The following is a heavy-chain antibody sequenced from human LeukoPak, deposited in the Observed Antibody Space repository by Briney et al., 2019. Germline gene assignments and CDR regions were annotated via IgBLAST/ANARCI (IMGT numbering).Heavy chain of an antibody. J-gene: IGHJ6*03. CDR3: ARAEKPNWGNYYYYCMDV. CDR2: ISAYSGNT. D-gene: IGHD7-27*01. Sequence: ASVKVSCKASGYTFSSYGISWVRQAPGQGLEWMGRISAYSGNTHYAQKFQGRVTMTTDTSTTTAYMELRGLRSDDTAVYYCARAEKPNWGNYYYYCMDVWGKGTTVTVSS. V-gene: IGHV1-18*01. CDR1: GYTFSSYG.